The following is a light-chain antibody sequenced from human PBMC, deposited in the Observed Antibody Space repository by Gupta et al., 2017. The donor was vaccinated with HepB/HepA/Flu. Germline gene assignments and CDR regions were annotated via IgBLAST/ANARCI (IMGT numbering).Light chain of an antibody. CDR2: KDS. V-gene: IGLV3-25*03. CDR3: QSADSSGTWV. Sequence: SYELTQPPSVSVSQGQTARITCSGDALPKQYAYWYQQKPGQAPVLVIYKDSERPSGIPERFSGSSSGTTDTLTISGVQAEDEADYYCQSADSSGTWVFGGGTKLTVL. J-gene: IGLJ3*02. CDR1: ALPKQY.